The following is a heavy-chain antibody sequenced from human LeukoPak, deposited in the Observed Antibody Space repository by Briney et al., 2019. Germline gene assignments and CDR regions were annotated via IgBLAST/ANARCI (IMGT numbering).Heavy chain of an antibody. V-gene: IGHV3-23*01. Sequence: GGSLRLSCAASGFTFSSYAMNWVRQAPGKGLEWVSAISDSIVSTYYTDSVKGRFTISRDNSKNTLYLQMNSLRADDTAVYYCAKCGSGSYFPYDFWGQGTLVTVSS. CDR3: AKCGSGSYFPYDF. CDR1: GFTFSSYA. D-gene: IGHD1-26*01. J-gene: IGHJ4*02. CDR2: ISDSIVST.